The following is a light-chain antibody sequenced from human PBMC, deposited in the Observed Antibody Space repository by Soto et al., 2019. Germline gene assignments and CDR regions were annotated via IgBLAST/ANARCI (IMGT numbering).Light chain of an antibody. CDR3: VSFTTSRSYV. V-gene: IGLV2-14*01. Sequence: QSVLTQPASVSGSPGQSITISCTGTSSDIGDYDYVSWYQQHPGKAPKLMIYEVINRPSGVSDRLSGSKSGNTASLTISGLQAEDEADYYCVSFTTSRSYVFGTGTKVTVL. CDR2: EVI. J-gene: IGLJ1*01. CDR1: SSDIGDYDY.